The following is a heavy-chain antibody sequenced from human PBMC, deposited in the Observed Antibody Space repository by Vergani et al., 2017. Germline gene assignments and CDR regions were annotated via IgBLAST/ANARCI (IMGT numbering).Heavy chain of an antibody. CDR3: ARYLRGDYYYYYMDV. Sequence: QVQLVQSGAEVKKPGASVKVSCKASGYTFTSCGISWVRQAPGQGLEWMGWISAYNGNTNYAQKLQGRGTMTTDTSTSTAYMELRSLRSDDTAVYYCARYLRGDYYYYYMDVWGKGTTVTVSS. D-gene: IGHD4-17*01. J-gene: IGHJ6*03. CDR2: ISAYNGNT. V-gene: IGHV1-18*04. CDR1: GYTFTSCG.